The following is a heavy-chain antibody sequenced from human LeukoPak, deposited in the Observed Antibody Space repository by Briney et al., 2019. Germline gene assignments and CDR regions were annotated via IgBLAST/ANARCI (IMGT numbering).Heavy chain of an antibody. CDR1: GGSISTYY. CDR3: ARVGDWNDLVC. V-gene: IGHV4-59*01. CDR2: IYYTGST. Sequence: PSETLSLTCTVSGGSISTYYWSWIRQPPGKGLEWIGYIYYTGSTNYNPSLKSRVTISVDTSKNQFSLKLSSVTAADTAVYYCARVGDWNDLVCWGQGTLVTVSS. D-gene: IGHD1-1*01. J-gene: IGHJ4*02.